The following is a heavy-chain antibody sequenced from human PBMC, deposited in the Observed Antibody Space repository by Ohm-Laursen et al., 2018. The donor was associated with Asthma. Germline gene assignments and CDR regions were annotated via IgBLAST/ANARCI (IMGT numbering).Heavy chain of an antibody. D-gene: IGHD4-17*01. CDR1: GFTFGDYA. CDR3: VRGLTVTYAFDH. J-gene: IGHJ4*02. Sequence: SLRLSCAASGFTFGDYAMSWVRQAPGKGLEWVSGISSSGGRTYYADNVKGRFTISRDNSKNTLYLQMNSLRAEDTAVYYCVRGLTVTYAFDHWGQGTLLTVSS. V-gene: IGHV3-23*01. CDR2: ISSSGGRT.